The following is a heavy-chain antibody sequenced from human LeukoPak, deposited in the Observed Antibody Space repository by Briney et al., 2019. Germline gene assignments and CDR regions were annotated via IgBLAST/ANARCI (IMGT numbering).Heavy chain of an antibody. V-gene: IGHV2-70*11. CDR2: IDWDDDK. D-gene: IGHD6-19*01. J-gene: IGHJ4*02. CDR1: GFSLSTSGMC. CDR3: ARIYSSGWYFDY. Sequence: SGPALVKPTQTLTLTCAFSGFSLSTSGMCVSWIRQPPGKALEWLARIDWDDDKYYSTSLKTRLTISKDTSKNQVVLTMTNMDPVDTATYYCARIYSSGWYFDYWGQGTLVTVSS.